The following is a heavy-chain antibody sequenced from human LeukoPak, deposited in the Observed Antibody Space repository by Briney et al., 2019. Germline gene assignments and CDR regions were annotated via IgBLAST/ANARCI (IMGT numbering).Heavy chain of an antibody. J-gene: IGHJ4*02. CDR3: ARASHDYGDYSHFDY. CDR2: IYNSGST. D-gene: IGHD4-17*01. Sequence: PSETLSLTCTVSGYSISSGYYWGWIRQAPGKGLEWIGSIYNSGSTYYNPSLKSRVTISVDMSKNQFSLKMSSVTAADTAVYYCARASHDYGDYSHFDYWGQGTLVTVSS. CDR1: GYSISSGYY. V-gene: IGHV4-38-2*02.